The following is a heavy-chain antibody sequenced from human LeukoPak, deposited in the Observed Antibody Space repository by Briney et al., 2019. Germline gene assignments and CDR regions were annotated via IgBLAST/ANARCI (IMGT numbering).Heavy chain of an antibody. Sequence: GGSLRLSCAASGFTFSNTWMNWVRQAPGKGLEWVGRIQSKTDGGTTGYAAPVKGRFTISRDDSKTTLYLQMNSLKTEDTAVYYCATLTVRGVINIWGQGTLATVSS. J-gene: IGHJ4*02. D-gene: IGHD3-10*01. CDR1: GFTFSNTW. CDR3: ATLTVRGVINI. CDR2: IQSKTDGGTT. V-gene: IGHV3-15*01.